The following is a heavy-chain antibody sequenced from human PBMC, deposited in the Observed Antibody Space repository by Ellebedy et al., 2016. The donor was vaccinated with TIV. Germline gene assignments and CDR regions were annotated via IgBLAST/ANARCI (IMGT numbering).Heavy chain of an antibody. CDR1: GGSISDYY. V-gene: IGHV4-4*07. Sequence: SETLSLXXTVSGGSISDYYWSWIRQPAGKGLEWIGRIYSSGSTYYNPSLKSRVTLSLDTSKNQFSLKLSSVTAADTAVYYCASPRGGGRNTHDAFDIWGQGTMVTVSS. J-gene: IGHJ3*02. D-gene: IGHD2-15*01. CDR2: IYSSGST. CDR3: ASPRGGGRNTHDAFDI.